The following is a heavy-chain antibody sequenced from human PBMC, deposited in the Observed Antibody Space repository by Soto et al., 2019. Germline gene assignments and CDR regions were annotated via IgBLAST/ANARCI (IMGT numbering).Heavy chain of an antibody. Sequence: VGSLRLSCAASGFTFSSYSMNWVRQAPGKGLEWVSSISSSSSYIYYADSVKGRFTISRDNAKNSLYLQMNSLRAEDTAVYYCARDGKYIVGATDYWGQGTLVTVSS. D-gene: IGHD1-26*01. CDR1: GFTFSSYS. J-gene: IGHJ4*02. CDR2: ISSSSSYI. V-gene: IGHV3-21*01. CDR3: ARDGKYIVGATDY.